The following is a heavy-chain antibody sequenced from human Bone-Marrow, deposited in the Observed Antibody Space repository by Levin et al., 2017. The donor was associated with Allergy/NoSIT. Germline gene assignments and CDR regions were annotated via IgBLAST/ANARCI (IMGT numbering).Heavy chain of an antibody. D-gene: IGHD2-8*01. J-gene: IGHJ5*02. CDR3: AKDINGPLRLDA. CDR1: GFTFADYG. Sequence: TGESLKISCAASGFTFADYGMTWVRQAPGKGLEWVSGIHRNGGSTYYAESVRGRFTISRDNSKNTLYLQMNSLTDEDTAVYYCAKDINGPLRLDAWGQGILVTVSS. V-gene: IGHV3-23*01. CDR2: IHRNGGST.